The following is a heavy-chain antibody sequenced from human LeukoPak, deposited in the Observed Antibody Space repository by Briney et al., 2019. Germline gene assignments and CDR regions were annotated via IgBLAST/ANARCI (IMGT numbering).Heavy chain of an antibody. CDR2: ISYSGST. CDR1: GASMSTYY. V-gene: IGHV4-59*01. Sequence: SETLSLTCTVSGASMSTYYWSWIRQPPGKGLEWIGYISYSGSTNFNPSLKSRVTISVDTSKNQFSLRLNSVTAADTAVFYCATYSNDFWSGQHFLDFWGQGILVTVSS. J-gene: IGHJ4*02. D-gene: IGHD3-3*01. CDR3: ATYSNDFWSGQHFLDF.